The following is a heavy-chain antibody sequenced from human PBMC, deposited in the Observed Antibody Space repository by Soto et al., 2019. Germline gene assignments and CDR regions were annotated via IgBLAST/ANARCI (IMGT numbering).Heavy chain of an antibody. CDR2: IDPSDSFV. CDR1: GYSSNSYW. CDR3: ASHNKNYDYYAIEV. Sequence: GESLKISCKGSGYSSNSYWINCVRQMPGKGLEWIGRIDPSDSFVKYSPSFQGHVTISADKSISAAYLHWRSLKASDTAIYYCASHNKNYDYYAIEVWGQGTKVTVSS. V-gene: IGHV5-10-1*01. J-gene: IGHJ6*02.